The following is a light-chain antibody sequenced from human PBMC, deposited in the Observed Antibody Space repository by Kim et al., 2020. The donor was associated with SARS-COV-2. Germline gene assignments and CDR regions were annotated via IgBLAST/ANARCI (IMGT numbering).Light chain of an antibody. CDR1: QGIAND. V-gene: IGKV1-27*01. Sequence: ASVGTEATFSCRASQGIANDLAWYQQRPGKVPNLLIYASSVLQSGVPSRFSGSGFGTVFTLTISSLQPEDAATYYCQKYDSAPQTFGQGTKVDIK. J-gene: IGKJ1*01. CDR2: ASS. CDR3: QKYDSAPQT.